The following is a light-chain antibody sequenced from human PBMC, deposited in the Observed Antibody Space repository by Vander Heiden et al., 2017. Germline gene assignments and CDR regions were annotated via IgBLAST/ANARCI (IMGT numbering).Light chain of an antibody. CDR1: ALQKQH. J-gene: IGLJ3*02. CDR3: QSADSSGWV. Sequence: SSELTQPLSVSVSPLQTTRITCSGDALQKQHAYWYQHKPGQAPVLVIYKDSERPSGIPERFSGSSSGTTVTLTISGVQAEDEADYYCQSADSSGWVFGGGTKLTVL. V-gene: IGLV3-25*03. CDR2: KDS.